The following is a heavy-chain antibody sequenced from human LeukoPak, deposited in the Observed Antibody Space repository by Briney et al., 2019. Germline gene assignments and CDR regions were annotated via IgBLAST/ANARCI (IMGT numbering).Heavy chain of an antibody. CDR3: ARLYLWFVDEHYYYMDV. CDR1: GYTFTGYC. V-gene: IGHV1-2*02. Sequence: GASVKVSCKASGYTFTGYCMHWVRQAPGQGLEWMGWINPNSGGTNYAQKFQGRVTMTRDTSISTAYMELSRLRSDDTAVYYCARLYLWFVDEHYYYMDVWGKGTTVTVSS. D-gene: IGHD3-10*01. J-gene: IGHJ6*03. CDR2: INPNSGGT.